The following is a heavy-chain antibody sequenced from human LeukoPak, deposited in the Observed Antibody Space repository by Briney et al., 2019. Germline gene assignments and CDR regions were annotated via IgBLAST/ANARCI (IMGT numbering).Heavy chain of an antibody. Sequence: SETLSLTCAVSGYSISSGYYWGWIRQPPGKGLEWIGTIHHSGSTNYNPSLKSRVTISVDTSKNQFSLKLSSVTAADTAVYYCARHVYYDSSGPDYYYMDVWGKGTTVTTSS. CDR2: IHHSGST. J-gene: IGHJ6*03. CDR1: GYSISSGYY. V-gene: IGHV4-38-2*01. CDR3: ARHVYYDSSGPDYYYMDV. D-gene: IGHD3-22*01.